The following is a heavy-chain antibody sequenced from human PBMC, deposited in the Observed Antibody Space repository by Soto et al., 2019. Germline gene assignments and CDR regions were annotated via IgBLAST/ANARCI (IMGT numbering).Heavy chain of an antibody. D-gene: IGHD5-12*01. CDR1: GFTFSSYA. CDR3: AREGSGYDEFDY. V-gene: IGHV3-64*01. CDR2: ISSNGGST. Sequence: EVQLVESGGGLVQPGGSLRLSCAASGFTFSSYAMHWVRQAPGKGLEYVSAISSNGGSTYYANSVKGRVTISRDNSKNTLYLQMGSLRAEDMAVYYCAREGSGYDEFDYWGQGTLVTVSS. J-gene: IGHJ4*02.